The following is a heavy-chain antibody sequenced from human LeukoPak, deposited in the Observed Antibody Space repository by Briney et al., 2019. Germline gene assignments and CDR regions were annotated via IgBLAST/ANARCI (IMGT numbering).Heavy chain of an antibody. V-gene: IGHV3-23*01. CDR3: AKGIVGARGPLFDY. CDR2: ISGSGGST. J-gene: IGHJ4*02. CDR1: GFTISNYS. Sequence: GGSLRLSCAASGFTISNYSMNWVRQAPGKGLEWVSAISGSGGSTYYADSVKGRFTISRDNSKNTLYLQMNSLRAEDTAVYYCAKGIVGARGPLFDYWGQGTLVTVSS. D-gene: IGHD1-26*01.